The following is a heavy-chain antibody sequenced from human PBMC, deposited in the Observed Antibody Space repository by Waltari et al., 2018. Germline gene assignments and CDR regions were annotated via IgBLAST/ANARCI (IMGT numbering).Heavy chain of an antibody. CDR2: ISESGRST. Sequence: LESGGAMVQSGGSLRLSCSVSGFTFSNFAMAWVRRAPGKGLEWVSVISESGRSTLNTDSVRGRFTISRDNSRNTLYLEMNSLRVEDAAIYYCAKDNRAPISGSPTYYFDHWGHGTVVTVSP. J-gene: IGHJ4*01. V-gene: IGHV3-23*01. D-gene: IGHD3-10*01. CDR3: AKDNRAPISGSPTYYFDH. CDR1: GFTFSNFA.